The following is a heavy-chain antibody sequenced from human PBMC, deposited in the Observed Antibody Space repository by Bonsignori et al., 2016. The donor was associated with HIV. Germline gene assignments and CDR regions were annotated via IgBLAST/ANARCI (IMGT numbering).Heavy chain of an antibody. J-gene: IGHJ3*02. D-gene: IGHD7-27*01. CDR3: ARGLTGERGDAFDI. Sequence: WIRQPPGKGWNGSPFFNIVGDTHYADSVKGRFTISRDTFKNTMYLQMNSLRAGDTAIYYCARGLTGERGDAFDIWGQGTMVTVSS. CDR2: FNIVGDT. V-gene: IGHV3-53*01.